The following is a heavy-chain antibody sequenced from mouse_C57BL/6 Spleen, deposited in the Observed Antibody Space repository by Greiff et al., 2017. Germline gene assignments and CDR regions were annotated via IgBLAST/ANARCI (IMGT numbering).Heavy chain of an antibody. J-gene: IGHJ1*03. CDR3: ASLYYGSSFDV. CDR1: GYSFTGYY. D-gene: IGHD1-1*01. CDR2: INPSTGGT. Sequence: EVQLQESGPELVKPGASVKISCKASGYSFTGYYMNWVKQSPEKSLEWIGEINPSTGGTTYTQKFKAKATLTVDKSSSTAYMQLKSLTSEDSAVYYCASLYYGSSFDVWGTGTTVTVSS. V-gene: IGHV1-42*01.